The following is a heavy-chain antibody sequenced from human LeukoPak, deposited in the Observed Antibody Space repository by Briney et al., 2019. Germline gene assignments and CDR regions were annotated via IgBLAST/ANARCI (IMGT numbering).Heavy chain of an antibody. V-gene: IGHV3-23*01. CDR3: AKADKQYIIALDY. CDR2: ISGSGGST. J-gene: IGHJ4*02. D-gene: IGHD6-13*01. CDR1: GFTFGSYA. Sequence: GGSLRLSCAASGFTFGSYAMSWVRQAPGKGLEWVSAISGSGGSTYYADSVKGRFTISRDNSKNTLYLQMNSLRAEDTAVYYCAKADKQYIIALDYWGQGTLVTVSS.